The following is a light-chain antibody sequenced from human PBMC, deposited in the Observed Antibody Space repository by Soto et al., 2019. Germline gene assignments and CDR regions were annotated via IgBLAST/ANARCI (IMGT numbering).Light chain of an antibody. CDR3: SSYTTTRTYV. CDR2: EVT. J-gene: IGLJ1*01. V-gene: IGLV2-14*01. CDR1: SSDVGGYDY. Sequence: SALTQPASVSGSPGQSITISCTGTSSDVGGYDYVSWYQQHPDKAPKFMIYEVTNRPSGVSHRFSGSKSGNTASLTISGLQAEDEADYYCSSYTTTRTYVFGTGTKLTVL.